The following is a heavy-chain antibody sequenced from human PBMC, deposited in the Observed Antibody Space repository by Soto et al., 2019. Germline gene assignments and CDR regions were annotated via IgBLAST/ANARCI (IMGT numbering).Heavy chain of an antibody. Sequence: SETLSLTCTVSGGSVSSGSYYWSWIRQSPGKGLEWIGYIYYSGSTNYNPSLKSRVTISVDTSKNQFSLKLSSVTAADTAVYYCAREGYGASHYFDNWGQGTLVTVSA. V-gene: IGHV4-61*01. CDR3: AREGYGASHYFDN. CDR2: IYYSGST. J-gene: IGHJ4*02. D-gene: IGHD3-10*01. CDR1: GGSVSSGSYY.